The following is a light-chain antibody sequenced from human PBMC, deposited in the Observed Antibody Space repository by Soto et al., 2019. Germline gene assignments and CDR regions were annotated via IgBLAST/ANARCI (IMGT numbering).Light chain of an antibody. V-gene: IGKV3-20*01. CDR2: GAS. CDR1: QGVSSTY. CDR3: QQCGSSPWT. Sequence: EIVLTQSPGTLSLSPGERATLSCRASQGVSSTYLAWYQQKPGQAPRLLIYGASSRATGIPDRFSGGGSGTDFTLTISRVEPEGFAVYYCQQCGSSPWTFGQGTKVEIK. J-gene: IGKJ1*01.